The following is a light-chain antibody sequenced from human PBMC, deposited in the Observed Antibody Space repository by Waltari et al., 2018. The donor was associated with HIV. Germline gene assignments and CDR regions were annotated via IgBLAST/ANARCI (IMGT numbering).Light chain of an antibody. J-gene: IGLJ1*01. V-gene: IGLV1-40*01. CDR1: SSNIGAGYD. CDR3: QSYDSSLSVYV. CDR2: GNS. Sequence: QSVLTQPPSVSGAPGQRVTIPCTGSSSNIGAGYDVHWYQQLPGTAPKLLIYGNSNRPSGVPDRFSGSKSGTSASLAIIGLQAEDEADYYCQSYDSSLSVYVFGTGTKVTVL.